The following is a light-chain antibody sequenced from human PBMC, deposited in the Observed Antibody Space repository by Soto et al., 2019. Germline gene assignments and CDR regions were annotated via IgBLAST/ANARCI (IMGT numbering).Light chain of an antibody. J-gene: IGKJ5*01. CDR1: QSVSSSY. Sequence: DIVLAQSPGALCLSPGERATLSCRASQSVSSSYLAWYQQKPGQAPRLLIYGASSRATGIPDRFSGSGSGTDFTLTISRLEPEDFAVFYCQQYGGSSITCGQGTRREIK. CDR2: GAS. CDR3: QQYGGSSIT. V-gene: IGKV3-20*01.